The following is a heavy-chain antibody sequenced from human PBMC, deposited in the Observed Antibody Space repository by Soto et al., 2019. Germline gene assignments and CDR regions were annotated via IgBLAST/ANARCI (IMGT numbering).Heavy chain of an antibody. CDR2: ISAGSEGA. D-gene: IGHD2-15*01. Sequence: EVQLLESGGGLVQPGGALRLSCAASGFTFSSHAMSWVRQAPGKGLEWISSISAGSEGAYYADSVKGRFTISRDNSNNTPYLQMNSLSAEDTAVYYCARDLWWYLHWGQGTLVTVSS. V-gene: IGHV3-23*01. CDR1: GFTFSSHA. J-gene: IGHJ4*02. CDR3: ARDLWWYLH.